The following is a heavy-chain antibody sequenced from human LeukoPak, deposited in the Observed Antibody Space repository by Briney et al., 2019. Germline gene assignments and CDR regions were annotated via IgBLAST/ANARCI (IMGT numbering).Heavy chain of an antibody. Sequence: GGSLRLSCAASGFTFGSYEMNWVRQAPGKGLEWVSYISSSGSTIYYADSVKGRFTISRDNAKNSLYLQMNSLRAEDTAVYYCAREGAVAGIDYWGQGTLVTVSS. CDR2: ISSSGSTI. D-gene: IGHD6-19*01. V-gene: IGHV3-48*03. J-gene: IGHJ4*02. CDR1: GFTFGSYE. CDR3: AREGAVAGIDY.